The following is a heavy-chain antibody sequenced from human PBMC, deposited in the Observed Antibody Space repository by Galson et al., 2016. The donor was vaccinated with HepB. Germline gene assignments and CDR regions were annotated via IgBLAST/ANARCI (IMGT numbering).Heavy chain of an antibody. V-gene: IGHV3-21*01. Sequence: SLRLSCAASGFTFSTYTMNWVRQAPGKGLEWVSSISIGSSYIYYADSVKGRFTISRDSAKNSLYLQMNSLRGEDTAVYYCAREAFYYDTWGRGTLVTVSS. J-gene: IGHJ2*01. D-gene: IGHD3-22*01. CDR2: ISIGSSYI. CDR1: GFTFSTYT. CDR3: AREAFYYDT.